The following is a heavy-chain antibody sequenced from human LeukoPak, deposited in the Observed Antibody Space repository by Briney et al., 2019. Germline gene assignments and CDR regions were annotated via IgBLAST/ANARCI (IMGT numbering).Heavy chain of an antibody. J-gene: IGHJ4*02. D-gene: IGHD4-17*01. Sequence: ASVKVSCKASGYTFTGYYMHWVRQAPGQGLEWMGWINPNSGGTNFAQNFQGRVTMTRDTSTSTADMELRSLRSDDTAVYYCARDGPDYGDYVNFDYWGQGTLVTVSS. CDR2: INPNSGGT. CDR3: ARDGPDYGDYVNFDY. CDR1: GYTFTGYY. V-gene: IGHV1-2*02.